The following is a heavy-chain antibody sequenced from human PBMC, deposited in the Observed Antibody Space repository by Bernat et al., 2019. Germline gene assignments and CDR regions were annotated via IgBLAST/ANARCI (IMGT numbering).Heavy chain of an antibody. CDR1: GYSFTSYW. D-gene: IGHD3-16*02. Sequence: EVQLVQSGAEVKKPGESLKISCKGSGYSFTSYWIGWVRQMPGKGLEWMGIIYPGDSDTRYSPSFQGQVTISAHKSISTAYLQWSSLKAADTAMYYCATSSGPYDYVWGSYRYTNYFDYWGQGTLVTVSS. J-gene: IGHJ4*02. V-gene: IGHV5-51*03. CDR2: IYPGDSDT. CDR3: ATSSGPYDYVWGSYRYTNYFDY.